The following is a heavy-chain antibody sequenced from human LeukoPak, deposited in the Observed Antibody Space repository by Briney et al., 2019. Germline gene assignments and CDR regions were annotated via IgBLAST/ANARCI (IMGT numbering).Heavy chain of an antibody. J-gene: IGHJ5*02. CDR1: GGSISNGGYY. CDR3: ARAPPTDYGDPGWFDP. V-gene: IGHV4-31*03. D-gene: IGHD4-17*01. CDR2: IYYSGST. Sequence: SQTLSLTCTVSGGSISNGGYYWSWIRQHPGKGLEWIGYIYYSGSTYYNPSLKSRVTISVYTSKNQFSLKLSSVTAADTAVYYCARAPPTDYGDPGWFDPWGQGTLVTVSS.